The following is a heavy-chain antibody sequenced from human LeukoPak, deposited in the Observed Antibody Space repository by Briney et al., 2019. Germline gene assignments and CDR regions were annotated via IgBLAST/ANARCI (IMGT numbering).Heavy chain of an antibody. Sequence: SGPTLVHPTQTLTLTYTFSGSSLNTSGVGGGWIRQPQEKELEWLTLIKWNDAKRYSPSLKSRLTITQDTSKTQVVLTMTNMDPVDTATYYCALLPSGGRYFLCWGQGTLVTVSS. D-gene: IGHD3-10*01. J-gene: IGHJ1*01. CDR3: ALLPSGGRYFLC. V-gene: IGHV2-5*01. CDR1: GSSLNTSGVG. CDR2: IKWNDAK.